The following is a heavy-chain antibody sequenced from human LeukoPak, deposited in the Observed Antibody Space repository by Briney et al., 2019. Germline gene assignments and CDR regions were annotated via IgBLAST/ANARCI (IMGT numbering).Heavy chain of an antibody. J-gene: IGHJ3*02. Sequence: GGSLRLSRAASGFTVSSNYMSWVRQAPGKGLEWVSVIYSGGSTYYADSVKGRFTISRDNSKNTLYLQMNSLRAEDTAVYYCARDQYYYDSSGYYGDAFDIWGRGTMVTVSS. CDR3: ARDQYYYDSSGYYGDAFDI. CDR1: GFTVSSNY. D-gene: IGHD3-22*01. CDR2: IYSGGST. V-gene: IGHV3-66*01.